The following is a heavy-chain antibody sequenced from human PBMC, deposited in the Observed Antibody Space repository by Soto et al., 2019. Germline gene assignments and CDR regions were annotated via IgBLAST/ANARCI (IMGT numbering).Heavy chain of an antibody. CDR3: ARALGGGFTVVTPAY. J-gene: IGHJ4*02. CDR2: LNPTAGRT. CDR1: GYAFSTYL. V-gene: IGHV1-46*01. Sequence: QVQLVQSAAEVRRPGASVKVSCRTSGYAFSTYLMHWVRQAPGQGLDWMGILNPTAGRTSYSQKFQGRVTMTSDASTRTAYMELTGLRSDDKAVYYCARALGGGFTVVTPAYWGQGTLVTVSS. D-gene: IGHD3-16*01.